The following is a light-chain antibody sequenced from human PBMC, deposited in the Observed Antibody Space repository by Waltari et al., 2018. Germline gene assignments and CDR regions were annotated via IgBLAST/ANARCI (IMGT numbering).Light chain of an antibody. CDR3: QTWGTDIMV. CDR2: LDNECRH. J-gene: IGLJ3*02. Sequence: QLVLTQSPSASASLGASVKLTCTLSSGHSGNAIAWLQQQPERGLRYLMILDNECRHTRGDGIPDRFSGSSSGAERYLTLSSLQSEDEGDYFCQTWGTDIMVFGGGTKLTLL. CDR1: SGHSGNA. V-gene: IGLV4-69*01.